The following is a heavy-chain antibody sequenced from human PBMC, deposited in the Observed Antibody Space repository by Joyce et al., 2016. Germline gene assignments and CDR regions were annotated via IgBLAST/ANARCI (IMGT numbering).Heavy chain of an antibody. Sequence: QVQIQQWGAGLLKPSETLSLTCAVYGGFFRGHYWSWIRQSPGKGLEWIGDINHGGRTTYKPSLESRVTMSVDTSKNQISLRLTSVTVADTAVYYCASLFPFDNWGQGTLVTVSS. J-gene: IGHJ4*02. CDR2: INHGGRT. CDR1: GGFFRGHY. CDR3: ASLFPFDN. V-gene: IGHV4-34*01.